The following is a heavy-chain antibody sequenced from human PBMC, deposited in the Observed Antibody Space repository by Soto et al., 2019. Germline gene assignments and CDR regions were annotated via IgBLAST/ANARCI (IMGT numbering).Heavy chain of an antibody. J-gene: IGHJ3*02. D-gene: IGHD3-10*01. Sequence: QITLKESGPTLVKPTQTLTLTCTFSGFSLSTRGVGVGWIRQPPGKALEWLTLIYWDDDKHYSPSLDSRLSIIKDTSKNQVVLIMNNMDPVDTATYYCARSQITMIRGVRTDAFDIWGQGAMVTVSS. CDR2: IYWDDDK. CDR3: ARSQITMIRGVRTDAFDI. V-gene: IGHV2-5*02. CDR1: GFSLSTRGVG.